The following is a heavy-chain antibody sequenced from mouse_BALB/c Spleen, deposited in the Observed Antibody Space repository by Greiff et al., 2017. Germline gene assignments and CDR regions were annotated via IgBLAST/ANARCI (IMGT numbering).Heavy chain of an antibody. V-gene: IGHV1-85*01. CDR2: IFPGDGST. Sequence: QVQLQQSGAELVKPGASVKLSCKASGYTFTSYDINWVRQRPEQGLEWIGWIFPGDGSTKYNEKFKGKATLTTDKSSSTAYMQLSRLTSEDSAVYVCARGDYRYDWYFDVWGAGTTVTVSS. CDR1: GYTFTSYD. D-gene: IGHD2-14*01. J-gene: IGHJ1*01. CDR3: ARGDYRYDWYFDV.